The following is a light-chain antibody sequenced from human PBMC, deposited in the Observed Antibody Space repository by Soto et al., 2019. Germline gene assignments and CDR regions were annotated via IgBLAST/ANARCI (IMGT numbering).Light chain of an antibody. J-gene: IGKJ4*01. CDR2: DAS. Sequence: IVLPQSPATLSLFPGERATLSCRASQSVRSYLAWYQQKPGQAPRLLIYDASNRATGIPARFSGSGSGTDFTLTISSLEPEDFAVYYCQQRSNWLTFGGGTKVDIK. CDR3: QQRSNWLT. V-gene: IGKV3-11*01. CDR1: QSVRSY.